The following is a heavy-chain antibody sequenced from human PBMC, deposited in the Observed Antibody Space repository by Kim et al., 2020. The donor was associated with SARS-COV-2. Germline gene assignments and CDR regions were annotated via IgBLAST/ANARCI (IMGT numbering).Heavy chain of an antibody. CDR1: GFTFGDYA. D-gene: IGHD3-9*01. Sequence: GGSLRLSCIGSGFTFGDYAMSWLRQAPGKGLEWVGFIRSKTYGGTTEHAASVKDRFTISRDDSKSIAYLQMNSLKTEDTAVYYCTREMDDISYYYYGMDVWGQGTTVTVSS. J-gene: IGHJ6*02. CDR2: IRSKTYGGTT. V-gene: IGHV3-49*03. CDR3: TREMDDISYYYYGMDV.